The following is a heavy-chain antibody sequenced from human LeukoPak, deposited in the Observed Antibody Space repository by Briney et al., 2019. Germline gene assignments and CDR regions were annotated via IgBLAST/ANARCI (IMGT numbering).Heavy chain of an antibody. CDR3: ASQTDGYSSSWYPFDY. J-gene: IGHJ4*02. Sequence: GASVKVSCKASGYTFTSYYMHWVRQAPGQGLEWMGIINPSGGSTSYAQKFQGRVTMTRDMSTSTVYMELSSLRSEDTAVYYCASQTDGYSSSWYPFDYWGQGTLVTVSS. CDR2: INPSGGST. D-gene: IGHD6-13*01. V-gene: IGHV1-46*01. CDR1: GYTFTSYY.